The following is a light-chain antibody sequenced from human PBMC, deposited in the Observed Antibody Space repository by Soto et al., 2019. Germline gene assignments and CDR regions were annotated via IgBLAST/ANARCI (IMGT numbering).Light chain of an antibody. CDR1: QRVSK. CDR3: QQYNNWLYT. CDR2: GAS. Sequence: EIVMTQSPATLSVSPGERATLSCRASQRVSKLAWYQQKPGQAPRLLIYGASTRATGIPARFSGSGSGTEFTLTISSLQSEDFAVYYCQQYNNWLYTFGPGTKLEIK. J-gene: IGKJ2*01. V-gene: IGKV3-15*01.